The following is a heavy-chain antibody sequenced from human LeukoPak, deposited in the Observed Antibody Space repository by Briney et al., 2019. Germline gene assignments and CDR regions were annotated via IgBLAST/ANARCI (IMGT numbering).Heavy chain of an antibody. J-gene: IGHJ4*02. CDR3: ARANYYGSGKKDLDY. Sequence: WASVKVSCMASGYTFTTYDISWVRQATGQGLEWMGWMNPNSGNTGYAQKFQGRVTMARNTSMSTAYMELNSLRSEDTAVYYCARANYYGSGKKDLDYWGQGTLVTVSS. CDR1: GYTFTTYD. D-gene: IGHD3-10*01. V-gene: IGHV1-8*01. CDR2: MNPNSGNT.